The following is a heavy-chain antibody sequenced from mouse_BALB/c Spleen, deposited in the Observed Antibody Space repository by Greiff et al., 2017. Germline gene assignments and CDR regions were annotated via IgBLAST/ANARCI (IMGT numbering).Heavy chain of an antibody. CDR1: GYTFTSYW. Sequence: VKLMESGAELAKPGASVKMSCKASGYTFTSYWMHWVKQRPGQGLEWIGYINPSTGYTEYNQKFKDKATLTADKSSSTAYMQLSSLTSEDSAVYYCARHGYVSWFAYWGQGTLGTVSA. J-gene: IGHJ3*01. D-gene: IGHD1-2*01. V-gene: IGHV1-7*01. CDR2: INPSTGYT. CDR3: ARHGYVSWFAY.